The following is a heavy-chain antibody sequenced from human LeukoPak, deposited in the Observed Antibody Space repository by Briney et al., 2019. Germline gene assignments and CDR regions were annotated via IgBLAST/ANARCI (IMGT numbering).Heavy chain of an antibody. D-gene: IGHD6-19*01. CDR1: GYSFSNGYY. V-gene: IGHV4-38-2*02. CDR2: FYYSGNT. CDR3: ARFAGGSSGYFYYMDV. Sequence: SETLSLTCTVSGYSFSNGYYWGWIRQSPGKGLEWIGSFYYSGNTYYTPSLKSRVTISVDTSKNQFSLKLNSVTAADTAVYYCARFAGGSSGYFYYMDVWGKGTTVTVSS. J-gene: IGHJ6*03.